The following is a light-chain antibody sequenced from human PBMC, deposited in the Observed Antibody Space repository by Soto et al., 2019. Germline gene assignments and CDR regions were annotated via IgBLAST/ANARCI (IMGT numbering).Light chain of an antibody. J-gene: IGKJ1*01. CDR2: GAS. CDR1: RSVTNNY. V-gene: IGKV3-20*01. CDR3: HQYDSWT. Sequence: EIVMTQSPVTPSVSPGGSATPSCRASRSVTNNYLAWHQQKPGQAPRLLIYGASSRATGIPDRFSGSGSGTDFTLTISRLEPEDFAVYYCHQYDSWTFGQGTKVDIK.